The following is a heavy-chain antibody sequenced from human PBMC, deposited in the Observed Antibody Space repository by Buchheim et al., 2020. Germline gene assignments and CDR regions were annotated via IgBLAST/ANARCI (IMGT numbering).Heavy chain of an antibody. V-gene: IGHV4-4*02. Sequence: QVQLQESGPGLVKPSETLSLTCAVSGGSINSYNWWNWVRQPPGEGLEWIGEVFHSGSTNYNLSLKSRVTISVDTSKNQFSLKLTSVTAADTAVYYCARDRSTSPARTWSSTESWGQGTL. D-gene: IGHD2-2*01. CDR2: VFHSGST. CDR3: ARDRSTSPARTWSSTES. CDR1: GGSINSYNW. J-gene: IGHJ5*02.